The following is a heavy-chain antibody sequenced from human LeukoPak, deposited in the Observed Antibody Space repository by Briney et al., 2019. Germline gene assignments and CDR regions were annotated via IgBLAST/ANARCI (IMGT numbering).Heavy chain of an antibody. CDR2: ISSNGGST. CDR3: VKARDDYGGKYYFDY. J-gene: IGHJ4*02. CDR1: GFTFSSYA. V-gene: IGHV3-64D*06. D-gene: IGHD4-23*01. Sequence: GGSLRLSCSASGFTFSSYAMHWVRQAPGKGLEYVSAISSNGGSTYYADSVKGRFTISRDNSKNTLYLQMSSLRAEDTAVYYCVKARDDYGGKYYFDYWGQGTLVTVSS.